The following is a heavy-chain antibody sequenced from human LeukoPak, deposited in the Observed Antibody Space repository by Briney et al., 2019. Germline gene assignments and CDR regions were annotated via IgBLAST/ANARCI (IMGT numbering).Heavy chain of an antibody. D-gene: IGHD6-13*01. J-gene: IGHJ4*02. CDR1: GGSISSGGYS. CDR3: ARVYRQLVLDY. CDR2: IYHSGST. V-gene: IGHV4-30-2*01. Sequence: PSQTLSLTCAVSGGSISSGGYSWSWVRQPPGTGLEWIGYIYHSGSTYYNPSLKSRVTISVDRSKNQFSLKLSSVTAADTAAYYCARVYRQLVLDYWGQGTLVTVSS.